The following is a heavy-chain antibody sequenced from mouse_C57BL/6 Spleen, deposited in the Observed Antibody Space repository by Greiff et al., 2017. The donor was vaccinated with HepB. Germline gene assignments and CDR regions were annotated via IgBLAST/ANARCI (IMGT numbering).Heavy chain of an antibody. Sequence: VQLQQPGAELVKPGASVKLSCKASGYTFTSYWMQWVKQRPGQGLEWIGEIDPSDSYTNYNQKFKGKATLTVDTSSSTAYMQLSSLTSEDSAVYCCARYITTVVATGYFDVWGTGTTVTVSS. D-gene: IGHD1-1*01. V-gene: IGHV1-50*01. CDR2: IDPSDSYT. J-gene: IGHJ1*03. CDR3: ARYITTVVATGYFDV. CDR1: GYTFTSYW.